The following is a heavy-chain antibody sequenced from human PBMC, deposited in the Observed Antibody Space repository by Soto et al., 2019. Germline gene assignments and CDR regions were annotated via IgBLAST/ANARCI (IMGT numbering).Heavy chain of an antibody. D-gene: IGHD3-22*01. CDR2: IYTSGST. CDR3: ARDRHYYDSSGYYYPAY. CDR1: GGSISSYY. Sequence: PSETLSLTCTVSGGSISSYYWSWIRQPAGKGLEWIGRIYTSGSTNYNPSLKSRVTMSVDTSKNQFSLKLSSVTAADTAVYYCARDRHYYDSSGYYYPAYWGQGTQVTVSS. J-gene: IGHJ4*02. V-gene: IGHV4-4*07.